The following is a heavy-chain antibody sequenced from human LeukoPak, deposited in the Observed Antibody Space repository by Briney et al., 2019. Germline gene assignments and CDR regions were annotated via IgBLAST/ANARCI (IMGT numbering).Heavy chain of an antibody. V-gene: IGHV4-30-2*01. J-gene: IGHJ4*02. CDR2: IYHSGST. CDR3: ARKGPYFDY. Sequence: PSETLSLTCAVSGGSISSGGYSWSWIRQPPGKGLEWIGYIYHSGSTYYNPSLKSRVTIPVDRSKNQFSLKLSSVTAADTAVYYCARKGPYFDYWGQGTLVTVSS. CDR1: GGSISSGGYS.